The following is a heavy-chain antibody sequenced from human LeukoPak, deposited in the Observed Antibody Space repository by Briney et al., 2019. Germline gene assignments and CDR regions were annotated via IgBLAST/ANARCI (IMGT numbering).Heavy chain of an antibody. V-gene: IGHV4-39*01. CDR3: ARHSIAAAGTDY. CDR1: GGSLNSGNYY. J-gene: IGHJ4*02. Sequence: SETLSLTCTVFGGSLNSGNYYWGWIRQPPGKGLEWIGNAHHTGSTYYSPSLKSRVTISVETSKNQFSLKLSSVIAADTAVYYCARHSIAAAGTDYWGQGTLVTVSS. D-gene: IGHD6-13*01. CDR2: AHHTGST.